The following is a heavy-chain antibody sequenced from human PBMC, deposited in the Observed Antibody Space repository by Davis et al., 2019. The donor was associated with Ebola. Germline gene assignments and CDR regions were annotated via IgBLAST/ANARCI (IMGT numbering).Heavy chain of an antibody. CDR1: GGSISSYY. D-gene: IGHD5-18*01. J-gene: IGHJ4*02. V-gene: IGHV4-59*08. CDR3: ARKSVDTAMVTTEY. Sequence: PSETLSLTCTVSGGSISSYYWSWIRQPPGKGLEWIGYIYYSGSTNYNPSLKSRVTISVDTSKNQFSLKLSSVTAADTAVYYCARKSVDTAMVTTEYWGQGTLVTVSS. CDR2: IYYSGST.